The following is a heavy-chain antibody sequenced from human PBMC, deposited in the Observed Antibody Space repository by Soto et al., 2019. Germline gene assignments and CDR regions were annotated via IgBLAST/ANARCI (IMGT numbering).Heavy chain of an antibody. D-gene: IGHD5-18*01. J-gene: IGHJ4*02. V-gene: IGHV3-9*01. Sequence: EVQLVESGGGLVQPGRSLRLSCAASGFTFDDYAMHWVRQPPGKGLEWVSGISWNSGSIGYADSVKGRFTISRDNAKNSLYLQMNSLRAEDTALYYCAKAVGSYGNFDYWRPGTLVTVSS. CDR3: AKAVGSYGNFDY. CDR2: ISWNSGSI. CDR1: GFTFDDYA.